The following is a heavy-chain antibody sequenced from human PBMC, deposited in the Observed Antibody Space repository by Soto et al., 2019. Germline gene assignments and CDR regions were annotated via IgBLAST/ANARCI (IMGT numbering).Heavy chain of an antibody. CDR2: IYYSGST. CDR3: AREGHIAAAGVSDY. D-gene: IGHD6-13*01. Sequence: SETLSLTCTVSGGSISSYYWSWIRQPPGKGLEWIGYIYYSGSTNYNPSLKSRVTISVDTSKNQFSLKLSSVTAADTAVYYCAREGHIAAAGVSDYRGQGTLVTVSS. CDR1: GGSISSYY. V-gene: IGHV4-59*01. J-gene: IGHJ4*02.